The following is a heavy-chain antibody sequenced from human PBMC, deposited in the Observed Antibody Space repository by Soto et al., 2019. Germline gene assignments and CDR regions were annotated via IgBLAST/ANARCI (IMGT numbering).Heavy chain of an antibody. CDR3: ARAPPGYYDSSGYYLDV. Sequence: SETLSLTCTVSGGSISSYYWSWIRQPPGKGLEWIGYIYYSGSTNYNPSLKSRVTISVDTSKNQFSLKLSSVTAADTAVYYCARAPPGYYDSSGYYLDVWGHGTTVTVSS. J-gene: IGHJ6*02. D-gene: IGHD3-22*01. V-gene: IGHV4-59*01. CDR1: GGSISSYY. CDR2: IYYSGST.